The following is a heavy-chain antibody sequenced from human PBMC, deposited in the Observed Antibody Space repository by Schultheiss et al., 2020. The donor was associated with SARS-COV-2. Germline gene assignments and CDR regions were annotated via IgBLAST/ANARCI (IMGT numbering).Heavy chain of an antibody. CDR2: INPNSGGT. V-gene: IGHV1-2*06. D-gene: IGHD2-15*01. CDR3: ARAVVAGYNDAFDI. CDR1: GYTFTSYG. Sequence: ASVKVSCKASGYTFTSYGISWVRQAPGQGLEWMGRINPNSGGTNYAQKFQGRVTMTRDTSISTAYMELSRLRSDDTAVYYCARAVVAGYNDAFDIWGQGTMVTVSS. J-gene: IGHJ3*02.